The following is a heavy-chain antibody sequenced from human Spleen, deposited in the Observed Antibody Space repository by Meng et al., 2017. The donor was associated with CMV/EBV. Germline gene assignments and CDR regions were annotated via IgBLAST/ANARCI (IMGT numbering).Heavy chain of an antibody. J-gene: IGHJ4*02. D-gene: IGHD2-15*01. CDR3: ARDRGGLDY. CDR2: IFNSGSN. Sequence: WIRQPPGKGFGLIGNIFNSGSNYYNPSLKSRVTISVDPSKNQCSLKLSSVTAEDTAVYYCARDRGGLDYWGQGTLVTVSS. V-gene: IGHV4-30-4*01.